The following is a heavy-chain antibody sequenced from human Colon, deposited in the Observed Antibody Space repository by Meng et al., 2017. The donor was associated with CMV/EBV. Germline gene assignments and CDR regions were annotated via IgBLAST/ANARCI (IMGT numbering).Heavy chain of an antibody. Sequence: SCAASRFTFSAYPIHWVRQAPGKGLEWVAIITHDGTKKYYAESVKGRFTISRDNSQNTVTVHMNSLRGDDAAVYYCARASNSSFDPWGQGTLVTVSS. V-gene: IGHV3-30*04. CDR3: ARASNSSFDP. J-gene: IGHJ5*02. CDR2: ITHDGTKK. D-gene: IGHD4-11*01. CDR1: RFTFSAYP.